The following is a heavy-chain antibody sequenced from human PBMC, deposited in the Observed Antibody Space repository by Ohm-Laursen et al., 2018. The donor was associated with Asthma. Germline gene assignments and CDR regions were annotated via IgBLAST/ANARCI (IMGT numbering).Heavy chain of an antibody. J-gene: IGHJ4*02. CDR3: ARDPHPDPTVTTGFDY. CDR2: ISYDGSNK. CDR1: GFIFTNYG. Sequence: SLRLSCSASGFIFTNYGMHWVRQAPGKGLEWVAVISYDGSNKYYADSVKGRFTISRDNSKNTLYLQMNSLRAEDTAVYYCARDPHPDPTVTTGFDYWGQGTLVTVSS. D-gene: IGHD4-17*01. V-gene: IGHV3-30*19.